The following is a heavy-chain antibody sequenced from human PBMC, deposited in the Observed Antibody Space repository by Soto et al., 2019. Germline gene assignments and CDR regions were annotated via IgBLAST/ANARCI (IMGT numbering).Heavy chain of an antibody. CDR2: IKEDGSEK. CDR3: ARAQY. V-gene: IGHV3-7*01. CDR1: GFTFSSHW. Sequence: ESGGGLVQPGGSLRLSCAASGFTFSSHWMSWVRQAPGKGLEWVANIKEDGSEKYYVDSVKGRFTISRDNAKNSLYLQMNSLRAEDTAVYYCARAQYWGQGTLVTVSS. J-gene: IGHJ4*02.